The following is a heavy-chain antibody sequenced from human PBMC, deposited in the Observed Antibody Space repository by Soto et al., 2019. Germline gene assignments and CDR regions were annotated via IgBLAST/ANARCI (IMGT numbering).Heavy chain of an antibody. CDR2: INAYNGNT. J-gene: IGHJ6*02. CDR1: GYRFTSYG. V-gene: IGHV1-18*01. D-gene: IGHD3-16*01. CDR3: AMVDVYVTPSPQDV. Sequence: ASVRVSCKASGYRFTSYGIGWVRQAPGQGLEWMGWINAYNGNTNYAQNLQGRVTLTTDTSTSTAYMELRSLRSNDTAVYYCAMVDVYVTPSPQDVWGQGTTVTVSS.